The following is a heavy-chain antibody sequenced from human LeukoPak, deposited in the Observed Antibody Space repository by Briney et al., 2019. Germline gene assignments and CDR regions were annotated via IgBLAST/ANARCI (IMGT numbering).Heavy chain of an antibody. Sequence: SETLSLTCAVSGGSMDNYYWNWIRQSPGKGLEWIAYVYSSGSANYNPSLKSRVSISGDRAKNQFSMNLKSVTAEDTAVYYCARATVSGRFDRWGQGTLATVPS. CDR2: VYSSGSA. CDR3: ARATVSGRFDR. J-gene: IGHJ4*02. CDR1: GGSMDNYY. D-gene: IGHD5/OR15-5a*01. V-gene: IGHV4-59*01.